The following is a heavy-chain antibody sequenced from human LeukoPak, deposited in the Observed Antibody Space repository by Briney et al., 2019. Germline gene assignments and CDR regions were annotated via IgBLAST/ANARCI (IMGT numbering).Heavy chain of an antibody. CDR3: AKDANNYCSSTSCYLFGGFDP. J-gene: IGHJ5*02. Sequence: PSETLSLTCAVYGGSFSGYYWSWIRQPPGKGLEWIGEINHSGSTNYNPSLKSRVTISVDTSKNQFSLKLSSVTAADTAVYYCAKDANNYCSSTSCYLFGGFDPWGQGTLVTVSS. D-gene: IGHD2-2*01. CDR1: GGSFSGYY. V-gene: IGHV4-34*01. CDR2: INHSGST.